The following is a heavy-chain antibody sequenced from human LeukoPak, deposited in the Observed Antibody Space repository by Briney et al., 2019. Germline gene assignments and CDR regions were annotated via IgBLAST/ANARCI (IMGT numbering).Heavy chain of an antibody. V-gene: IGHV1-69*13. D-gene: IGHD2-21*01. Sequence: ASVKVSCKASGGTFSSYAISWVRQAPGQGLEWTGGIIPIFGTANYAQKFQGRVTITADESTSTAYMELSSLRSEDTAVYYCAREGAHIQAIDYWGQGTLVTVSS. CDR1: GGTFSSYA. CDR2: IIPIFGTA. CDR3: AREGAHIQAIDY. J-gene: IGHJ4*02.